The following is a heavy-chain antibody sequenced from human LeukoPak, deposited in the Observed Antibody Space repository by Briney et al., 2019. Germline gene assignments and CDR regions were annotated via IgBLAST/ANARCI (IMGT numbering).Heavy chain of an antibody. CDR3: ARDLMVDGSGYYFH. CDR2: ISSSSSYI. CDR1: GFSFSSYS. Sequence: GGSLRLSCAASGFSFSSYSMNWVRQAPGKGLEWVSSISSSSSYIFYADSVKGRFTISRDNAKNSLYLQMNSLRAEDTAVYYCARDLMVDGSGYYFHWGQGSLVTVSS. V-gene: IGHV3-21*01. D-gene: IGHD3-22*01. J-gene: IGHJ4*02.